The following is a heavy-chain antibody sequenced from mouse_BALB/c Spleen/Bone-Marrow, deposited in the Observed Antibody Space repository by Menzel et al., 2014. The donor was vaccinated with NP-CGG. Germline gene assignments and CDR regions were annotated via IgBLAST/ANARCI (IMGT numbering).Heavy chain of an antibody. Sequence: EVQLVESGGGLVKPGGSLKLSCAASRFTFSDYYMYWVRQTPEKRLEWVATISDGGSYTYYPDSVKGRFTISRDNAKNNLYLQMSSLKSEDTAMYYCAREVAMDYWGQGTSVTVSS. CDR1: RFTFSDYY. V-gene: IGHV5-4*02. CDR3: AREVAMDY. J-gene: IGHJ4*01. CDR2: ISDGGSYT.